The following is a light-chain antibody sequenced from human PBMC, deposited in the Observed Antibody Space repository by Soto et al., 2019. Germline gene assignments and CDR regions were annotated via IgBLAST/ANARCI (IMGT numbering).Light chain of an antibody. CDR2: NAS. J-gene: IGKJ4*01. V-gene: IGKV3-11*01. CDR3: QQRSNWPLT. CDR1: QSVRSY. Sequence: EIVLTQSPGTLSLSPGERATLSCRARQSVRSYLAWYQQKPGQAPRLLIYNASNRATGIPARFSGSGSGTDFTLTISSLEPEDFAVYYCQQRSNWPLTFGGGTKVEI.